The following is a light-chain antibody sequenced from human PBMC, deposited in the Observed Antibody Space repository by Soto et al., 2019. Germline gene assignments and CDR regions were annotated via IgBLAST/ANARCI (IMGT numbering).Light chain of an antibody. CDR3: QQYGRSPPFT. V-gene: IGKV3-20*01. CDR2: GAS. J-gene: IGKJ2*01. CDR1: QSVSSRY. Sequence: EIVLTQSPGTLSLSPGERATLSCRASQSVSSRYIAWYQQNPGQAPRLLIYGASSRATGISDRFSGSGSGTDFTLTISRLEPEYLAVYFCQQYGRSPPFTFGQGTKVEIK.